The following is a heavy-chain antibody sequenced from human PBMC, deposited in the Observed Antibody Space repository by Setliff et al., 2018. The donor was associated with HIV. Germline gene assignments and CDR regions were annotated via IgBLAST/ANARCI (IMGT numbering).Heavy chain of an antibody. J-gene: IGHJ6*03. D-gene: IGHD2-21*02. V-gene: IGHV4-4*07. CDR3: ARGVLITKRVTQTGGYYYYTDV. CDR1: GGSVSNYY. Sequence: PSETLSLTCTVSGGSVSNYYWTWIRQSAGKGLEWIGHINTSGSTKYNPSLKSRLTMSVDSSGNQFSLTLTSVTAADTAVYYCARGVLITKRVTQTGGYYYYTDVWGKGTTVTVSS. CDR2: INTSGST.